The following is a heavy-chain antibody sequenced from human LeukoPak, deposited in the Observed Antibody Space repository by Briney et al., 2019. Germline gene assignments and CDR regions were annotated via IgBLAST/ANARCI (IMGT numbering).Heavy chain of an antibody. CDR2: ISSSSSSYI. V-gene: IGHV3-21*01. CDR1: GFTFSSYS. Sequence: KSGGSLRLSCAVSGFTFSSYSMNWLRQAPGKGLEWVSSISSSSSSYIYYADSVKGRFTISRDNAKNSLYLQMNSLRAEDTAVYYCARDIAVAFDYWGQGTLVTVSS. J-gene: IGHJ4*02. CDR3: ARDIAVAFDY. D-gene: IGHD6-19*01.